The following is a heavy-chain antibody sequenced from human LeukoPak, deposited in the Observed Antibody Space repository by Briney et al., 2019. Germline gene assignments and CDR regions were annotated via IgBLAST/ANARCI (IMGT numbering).Heavy chain of an antibody. CDR1: GYTLTELS. V-gene: IGHV1-24*01. CDR3: ATDRKVTIFGVVSPTPLFDY. CDR2: FDPEDGET. Sequence: ASVKVSCKASGYTLTELSMHWVRQAPGKGLEWMGGFDPEDGETIYAQKFQGRVTMTEDTSTDTAYMELSSLRSEDTAVYYCATDRKVTIFGVVSPTPLFDYWGQGTLVTVSS. J-gene: IGHJ4*02. D-gene: IGHD3-3*01.